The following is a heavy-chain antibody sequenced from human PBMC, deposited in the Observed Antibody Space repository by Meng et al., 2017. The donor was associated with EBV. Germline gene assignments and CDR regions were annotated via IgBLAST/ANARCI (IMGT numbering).Heavy chain of an antibody. J-gene: IGHJ4*02. V-gene: IGHV1-18*01. CDR3: ARESSGSGWSFDI. D-gene: IGHD6-19*01. Sequence: QVQVVQSGGEVKKPXXXXKVXCKTSGYMFANYGIHWVRRAPGHGLEWLGWINNVNGDTNYAQKFQDRVTMTTDTSTTTVTMELRSLRYDDTAEYYCARESSGSGWSFDIWGQGTLVTVSS. CDR2: INNVNGDT. CDR1: GYMFANYG.